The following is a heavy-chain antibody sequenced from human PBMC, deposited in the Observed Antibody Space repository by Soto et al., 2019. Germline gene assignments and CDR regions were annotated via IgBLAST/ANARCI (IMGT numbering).Heavy chain of an antibody. CDR1: GFTFSSYG. CDR3: AKDLSVTGTVTPFDY. D-gene: IGHD1-20*01. J-gene: IGHJ4*02. V-gene: IGHV3-30*18. Sequence: LRLSCAASGFTFSSYGMHWVRQATGKGLEWVAVISYDGSNKYYADSVKGRFTISRDNSKNTLYLQMNSLRAEDTAVYYCAKDLSVTGTVTPFDYWGQGTLVTVSS. CDR2: ISYDGSNK.